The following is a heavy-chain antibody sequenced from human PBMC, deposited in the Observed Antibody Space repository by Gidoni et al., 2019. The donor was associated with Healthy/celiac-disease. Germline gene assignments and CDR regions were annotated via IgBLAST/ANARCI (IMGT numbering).Heavy chain of an antibody. CDR2: ISSISSYI. Sequence: EVQLVESGGGLVKPGGSLRLSCAAYGCTFSSYSMNWGRQAPGKGLEWFSSISSISSYISYADSVKGRFTISRDNAKNSLYLQMNSLIAEDTAVYYCARDGYYDYYGMDVWGQGTTVTVSS. J-gene: IGHJ6*02. CDR1: GCTFSSYS. CDR3: ARDGYYDYYGMDV. D-gene: IGHD6-13*01. V-gene: IGHV3-21*01.